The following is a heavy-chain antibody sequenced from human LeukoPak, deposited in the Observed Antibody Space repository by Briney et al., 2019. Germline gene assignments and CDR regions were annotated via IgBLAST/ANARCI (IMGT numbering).Heavy chain of an antibody. D-gene: IGHD3-10*01. Sequence: ASLKISSKASIYTFTAYSIQWVQQAPANRLEWMGRVDPKNSGTIYADKFHGTVTITAHTSTDTADMELSCLRSEDTAVYYCGASRFGEGFDHWGQGTLVTVSS. J-gene: IGHJ4*02. CDR3: GASRFGEGFDH. V-gene: IGHV1-69-2*01. CDR2: VDPKNSGT. CDR1: IYTFTAYS.